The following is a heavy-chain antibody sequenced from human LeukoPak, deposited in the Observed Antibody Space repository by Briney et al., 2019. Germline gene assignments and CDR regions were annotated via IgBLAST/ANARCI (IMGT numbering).Heavy chain of an antibody. D-gene: IGHD6-19*01. V-gene: IGHV4-59*13. CDR2: IYYRRSST. CDR1: GGFITGFY. CDR3: ARLSRVPVAGLTYQSFDM. Sequence: SETLSLLCSVWGGFITGFYWLWLREPPGKGVDWCAYIYYRRSSTNYNPSLKSRVTISVDTSKNQFSLKLNSVTAADTGVYYCARLSRVPVAGLTYQSFDMWGQGTMATVSS. J-gene: IGHJ3*02.